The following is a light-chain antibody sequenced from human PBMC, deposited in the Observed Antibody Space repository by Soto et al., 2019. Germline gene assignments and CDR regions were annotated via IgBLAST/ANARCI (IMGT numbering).Light chain of an antibody. CDR1: QSISTH. V-gene: IGKV1-5*01. CDR2: DAS. CDR3: QHYHSYSEA. Sequence: DIQMTQSPSSLSASVGDRVSITCRASQSISTHLSWYQQKPGKAPNLLIYDASSLESGVPSRFSGSGSGTEFTLTISSLQPDDFATYYCQHYHSYSEAFGQGTKVDIK. J-gene: IGKJ1*01.